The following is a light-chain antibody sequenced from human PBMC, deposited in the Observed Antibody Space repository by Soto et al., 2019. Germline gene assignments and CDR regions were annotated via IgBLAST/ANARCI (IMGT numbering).Light chain of an antibody. J-gene: IGLJ3*02. V-gene: IGLV2-11*01. Sequence: QSALTQPRSVSVSPGQSVTISCTGTNSDVGRYNFVSLYQQLPGKAPKLLISAVSQRPSGVPDRFSGSKSGNTASLTISGLQADDEADYFCYSYTASDIWVFGGGTKVTVL. CDR1: NSDVGRYNF. CDR3: YSYTASDIWV. CDR2: AVS.